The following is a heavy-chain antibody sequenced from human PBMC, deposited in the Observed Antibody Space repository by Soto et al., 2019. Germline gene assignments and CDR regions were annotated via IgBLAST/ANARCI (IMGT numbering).Heavy chain of an antibody. CDR3: ARIPCTNTSGDSWLDT. V-gene: IGHV5-10-1*01. CDR2: IDPGDTYA. D-gene: IGHD6-25*01. J-gene: IGHJ5*02. CDR1: GYTFTTFW. Sequence: GESLKIFCTGFGYTFTTFWISWVRQMPGKGLEWMGRIDPGDTYATYSPAFQGHVTISADKATSTAYLQWSSLKASDTAMYYCARIPCTNTSGDSWLDTWGQGTLVTVSS.